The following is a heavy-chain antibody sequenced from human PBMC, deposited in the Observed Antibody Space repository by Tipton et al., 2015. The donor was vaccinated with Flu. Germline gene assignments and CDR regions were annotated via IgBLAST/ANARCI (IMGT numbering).Heavy chain of an antibody. D-gene: IGHD2/OR15-2a*01. Sequence: TLSLTCTVSGGSMNNDYWSWIRQPPGKGLEYIGYIHYSGSTKSNPSLKSRVTISLDTSKNQFSLKPSSVTAADTAVYYCAREFSGWFDPWGQGTLVTVSS. CDR2: IHYSGST. J-gene: IGHJ5*02. V-gene: IGHV4-59*12. CDR3: AREFSGWFDP. CDR1: GGSMNNDY.